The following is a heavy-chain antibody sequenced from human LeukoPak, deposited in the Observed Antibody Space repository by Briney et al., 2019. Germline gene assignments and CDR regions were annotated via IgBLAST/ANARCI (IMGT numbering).Heavy chain of an antibody. J-gene: IGHJ4*02. V-gene: IGHV4-39*01. Sequence: PSQTLSLTCTVSGGAVSSSTYYWGWIRQPPGKGLEWIGNIYSSGSTYYNPSLTSRVTMSVDTSNNQFSLKMHSVTAADTAVYYCARLSKGRFFDYIFDYWGQGTLVTVSS. CDR1: GGAVSSSTYY. CDR3: ARLSKGRFFDYIFDY. D-gene: IGHD3-9*01. CDR2: IYSSGST.